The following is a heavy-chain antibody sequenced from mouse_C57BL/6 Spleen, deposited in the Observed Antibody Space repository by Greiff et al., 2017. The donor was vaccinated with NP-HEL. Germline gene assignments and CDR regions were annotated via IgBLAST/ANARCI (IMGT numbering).Heavy chain of an antibody. CDR1: GYTFTEYT. CDR3: ARHEEGYYGSSYVAWFAY. CDR2: FYPGSGSI. V-gene: IGHV1-62-2*01. J-gene: IGHJ3*01. D-gene: IGHD1-1*01. Sequence: VKLVESGAELVKPGASVKLSCKASGYTFTEYTIHWVKQRSGQGLEWIGWFYPGSGSIKYNEKFKDKATLTADKSSSTVYMELSRLTSEDSAVYFCARHEEGYYGSSYVAWFAYWGQGTLVTVSA.